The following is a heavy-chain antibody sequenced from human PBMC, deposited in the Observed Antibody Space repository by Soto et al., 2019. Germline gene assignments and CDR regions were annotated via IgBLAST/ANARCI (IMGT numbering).Heavy chain of an antibody. CDR2: IYNHGQI. V-gene: IGHV3-53*01. J-gene: IGHJ5*02. CDR3: VRVTGAEHH. CDR1: GFIVSRSH. D-gene: IGHD7-27*01. Sequence: EVQLVESGGGLTQPGGSMRLSCVVSGFIVSRSHMMWVRQAPGKGLEGVSVIYNHGQINYVDPVKGRFTIARDNSKNTIYLQMNSLKVEDTAVYYCVRVTGAEHHWGQGALVTVSS.